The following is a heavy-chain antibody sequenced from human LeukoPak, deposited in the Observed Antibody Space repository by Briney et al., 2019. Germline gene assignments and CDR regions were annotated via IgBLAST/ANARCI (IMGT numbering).Heavy chain of an antibody. Sequence: GESLKISCKGSGYSFTSYWIGWVRQMPGKGLEWMGIIYPGDSDTRYSPSFQGQVTISADKSISTAYLQWSSLKASDTAMYYCARQGSGYSPTYYYYMDVWGKGSTVTISS. V-gene: IGHV5-51*01. CDR2: IYPGDSDT. D-gene: IGHD5-18*01. CDR3: ARQGSGYSPTYYYYMDV. J-gene: IGHJ6*03. CDR1: GYSFTSYW.